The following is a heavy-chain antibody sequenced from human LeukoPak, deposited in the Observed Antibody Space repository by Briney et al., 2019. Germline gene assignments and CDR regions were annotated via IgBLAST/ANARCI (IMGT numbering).Heavy chain of an antibody. Sequence: SETLSFTCTVSGGSISSSSYYWCWISQPPGKGLEWIGGICYSGSAYYNPSLKSRVTISVDTSKNQFSLKLSSVTAADAAVYYCARQCSSTSCYANFDYWGQGALVTVSS. V-gene: IGHV4-39*01. D-gene: IGHD2-2*01. J-gene: IGHJ4*02. CDR2: ICYSGSA. CDR3: ARQCSSTSCYANFDY. CDR1: GGSISSSSYY.